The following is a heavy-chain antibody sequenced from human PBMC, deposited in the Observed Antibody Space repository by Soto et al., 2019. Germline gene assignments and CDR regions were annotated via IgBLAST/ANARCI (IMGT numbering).Heavy chain of an antibody. CDR3: ARGTGGSCYFDY. CDR2: INHSGST. D-gene: IGHD2-15*01. Sequence: QVQLQQWGAGLLKPSETLSLTCAVYGGSFSGYYWSWIRQPPGKGLEWIGEINHSGSTNYNPSLKSRVTLSVDTSKNQFSLKLSSVTAADTAVYYCARGTGGSCYFDYWGQGTLVTVSS. J-gene: IGHJ4*02. V-gene: IGHV4-34*01. CDR1: GGSFSGYY.